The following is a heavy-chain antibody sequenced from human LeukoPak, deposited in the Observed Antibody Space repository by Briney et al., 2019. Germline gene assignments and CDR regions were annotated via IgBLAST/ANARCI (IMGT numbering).Heavy chain of an antibody. J-gene: IGHJ1*01. Sequence: GESLEISCKGSGYSFTSYWIGWVRQMPGKGLEWMGIIYPGDSDTRYSPSFQGQVTISADKSISTAYLQWSSLKASDTAMYYCARLYDSSGYVAEYFQHWGQGTLVTVSS. CDR2: IYPGDSDT. D-gene: IGHD3-22*01. CDR1: GYSFTSYW. CDR3: ARLYDSSGYVAEYFQH. V-gene: IGHV5-51*01.